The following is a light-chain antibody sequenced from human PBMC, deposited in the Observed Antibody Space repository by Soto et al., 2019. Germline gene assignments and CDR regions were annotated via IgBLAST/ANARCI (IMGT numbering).Light chain of an antibody. V-gene: IGLV2-23*02. J-gene: IGLJ2*01. Sequence: QSALTQPASVSGSPGEALTLSCTGTSSDVGSYDLVSWYQQHPGKVPKLVLYEVTKRPSGVPSRFSGSKSGNTASLTISGLQAEDEADYYCCSFAGDTTAVLFGGGTKLTVL. CDR2: EVT. CDR1: SSDVGSYDL. CDR3: CSFAGDTTAVL.